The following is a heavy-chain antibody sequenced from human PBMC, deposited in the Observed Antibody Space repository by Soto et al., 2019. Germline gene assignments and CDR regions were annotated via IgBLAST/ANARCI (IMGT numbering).Heavy chain of an antibody. CDR2: IYHNGNT. CDR3: ARVDGSGTYSLFDY. J-gene: IGHJ4*02. CDR1: GASVSSGSYF. D-gene: IGHD3-10*01. Sequence: KASETLSLTCTVSGASVSSGSYFWSWIRQSPGKGLEWIGYIYHNGNTNDNPSLRGRVTISLDTSKNQFSLKLRSVTAADTAVYYCARVDGSGTYSLFDYWGQGALLTVSS. V-gene: IGHV4-61*01.